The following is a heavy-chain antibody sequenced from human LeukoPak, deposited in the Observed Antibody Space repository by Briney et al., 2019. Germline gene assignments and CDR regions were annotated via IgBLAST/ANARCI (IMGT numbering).Heavy chain of an antibody. J-gene: IGHJ4*02. D-gene: IGHD2/OR15-2a*01. V-gene: IGHV3-48*03. Sequence: GGSLRLSCAAPGFTFSSYEMNWVRQAPGKGLEWVSYISSSGSTIYYADSVKGRFTISRDNAKNSLYLQMNSLRAEDTAVYYCARDLGVVVMGDYWGQGTLVTVSS. CDR2: ISSSGSTI. CDR1: GFTFSSYE. CDR3: ARDLGVVVMGDY.